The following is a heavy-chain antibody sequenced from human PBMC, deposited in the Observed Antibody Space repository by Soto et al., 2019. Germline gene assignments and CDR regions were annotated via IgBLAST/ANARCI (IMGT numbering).Heavy chain of an antibody. Sequence: GGSLRLSCAASGFTFSSYAMSWVRQAPGKGLEWVSAISGSGGSTYYADSVKGRFTISRDNSKNTLYLQMNSLRAEDTAVYYCAKRYSSGWYYYCGMDVWGQATTVTVSS. CDR3: AKRYSSGWYYYCGMDV. CDR1: GFTFSSYA. D-gene: IGHD6-19*01. V-gene: IGHV3-23*01. J-gene: IGHJ6*02. CDR2: ISGSGGST.